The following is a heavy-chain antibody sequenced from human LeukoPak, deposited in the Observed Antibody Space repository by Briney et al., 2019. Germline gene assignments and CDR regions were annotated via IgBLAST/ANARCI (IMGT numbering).Heavy chain of an antibody. Sequence: KPGGSLRLSCAASGFTFSSYSMNWVRQAPGKGLEWVSSISSSSSYIYYADSVKGRFTISRDNAKNSLYLQMNSLRAEDTAVYYCARFITVIDYTPYYGMDVWGQGTTVTVSS. CDR3: ARFITVIDYTPYYGMDV. D-gene: IGHD4-11*01. CDR2: ISSSSSYI. J-gene: IGHJ6*02. CDR1: GFTFSSYS. V-gene: IGHV3-21*01.